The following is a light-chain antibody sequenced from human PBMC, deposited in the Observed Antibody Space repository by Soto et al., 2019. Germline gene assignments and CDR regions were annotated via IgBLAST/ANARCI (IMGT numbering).Light chain of an antibody. CDR1: QSVSSY. J-gene: IGKJ4*01. V-gene: IGKV3-11*01. CDR3: QQRVNWPPT. Sequence: EIVLTQSPATLSLSPGERATLSCRASQSVSSYLLWYQQKPGQAPRLLIYDASNRASGTPARFSGSGSETDFTLTISSLEPEDFAVYYCQQRVNWPPTFGGGTKVEI. CDR2: DAS.